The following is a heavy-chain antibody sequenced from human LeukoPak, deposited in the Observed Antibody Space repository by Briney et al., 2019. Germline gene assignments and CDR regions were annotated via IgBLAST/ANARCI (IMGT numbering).Heavy chain of an antibody. D-gene: IGHD2-21*01. CDR2: ISGSGGST. J-gene: IGHJ3*01. CDR3: ARHDIVGSSAWIDAFDF. Sequence: GGSLRLSCAASGFTFSSYAMSWVRQAPGKGLEWVSAISGSGGSTYYADSVKGRFTISRDNSKNTLYLQMNSLRAEDTAVYYCARHDIVGSSAWIDAFDFWGQGTMVTVSS. V-gene: IGHV3-23*01. CDR1: GFTFSSYA.